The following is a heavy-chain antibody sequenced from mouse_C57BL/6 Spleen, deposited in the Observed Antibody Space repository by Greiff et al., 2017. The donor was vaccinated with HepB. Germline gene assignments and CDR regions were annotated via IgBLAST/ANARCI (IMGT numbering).Heavy chain of an antibody. CDR1: GFTFSSYA. J-gene: IGHJ4*01. V-gene: IGHV5-4*01. CDR2: ISDGGSYT. Sequence: EVHLVESGGGLVKPGGSLKLSCAASGFTFSSYAMSWVRQTPEKRLEWVATISDGGSYTYYPDNVKGRFTISRDNAKNNLYLQMSHLKSEDTAMYYCARRYGSSYDYAMDYWGQGTSVTVSS. CDR3: ARRYGSSYDYAMDY. D-gene: IGHD1-1*01.